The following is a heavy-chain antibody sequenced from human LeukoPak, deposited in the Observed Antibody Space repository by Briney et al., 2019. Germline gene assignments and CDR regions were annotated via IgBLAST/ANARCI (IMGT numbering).Heavy chain of an antibody. J-gene: IGHJ4*02. CDR2: ISSSSSYI. V-gene: IGHV3-21*01. CDR1: GFTFSSYS. CDR3: ARRTGSQAFDY. Sequence: GGSLRLSCAASGFTFSSYSMNWVRQAPGKGLEWVSSISSSSSYIYYADSVKGRFTISRDNAKNSLFLQLNSLRADDTAVYYCARRTGSQAFDYWGQGTLVTVSS. D-gene: IGHD2-8*02.